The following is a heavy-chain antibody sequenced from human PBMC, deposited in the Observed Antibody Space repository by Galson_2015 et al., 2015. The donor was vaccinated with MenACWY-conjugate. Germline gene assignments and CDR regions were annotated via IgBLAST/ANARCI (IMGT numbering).Heavy chain of an antibody. CDR3: AKVGAGSIIDY. V-gene: IGHV3-74*01. CDR1: GFPFSSNW. Sequence: SLRLSCAASGFPFSSNWMHWVRQAPGKGLAWVSLIDPDGIGPTYANSVKGRFTISRDNAKHTLYLQMDALRAEDPAVYFCAKVGAGSIIDYWGQGALVTVSS. CDR2: IDPDGIGP. J-gene: IGHJ4*02. D-gene: IGHD3-9*01.